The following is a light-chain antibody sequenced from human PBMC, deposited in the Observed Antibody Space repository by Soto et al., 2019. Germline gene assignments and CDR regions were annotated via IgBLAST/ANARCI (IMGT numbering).Light chain of an antibody. CDR3: QQYYNWPPWT. CDR2: GAS. V-gene: IGKV3-15*01. Sequence: EIVMTQSPATLSVSPGERATLSCRASQSVSSNLAWYQQKPCQAPMLLIYGASTRATGIPARFSGSESGTEFTPTISSLQSEYFAVYYCQQYYNWPPWTFGQGTKVEIK. J-gene: IGKJ1*01. CDR1: QSVSSN.